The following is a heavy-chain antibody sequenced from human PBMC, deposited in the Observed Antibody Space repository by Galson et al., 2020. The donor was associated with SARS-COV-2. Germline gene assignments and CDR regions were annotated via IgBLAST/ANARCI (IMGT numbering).Heavy chain of an antibody. CDR2: IYWDDDK. CDR1: GFSLSTSGVG. J-gene: IGHJ5*02. Sequence: SGPTLVKPTQPLTLTCTFSGFSLSTSGVGVGWIRQPQGKALEWLALIYWDDDKRYSPSLKSRLTITKDTSKNQVVLTMTNMDPVDTATYYCAHRRPSSWYVDWFDPWGQGTLVTVSS. V-gene: IGHV2-5*02. D-gene: IGHD6-13*01. CDR3: AHRRPSSWYVDWFDP.